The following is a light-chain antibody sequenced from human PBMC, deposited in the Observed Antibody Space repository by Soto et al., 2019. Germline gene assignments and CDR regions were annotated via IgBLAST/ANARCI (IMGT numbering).Light chain of an antibody. CDR2: AAS. Sequence: DIQMTQSPSSLSASVGDRVAITCRASQGISNYLAWYQQKPGKVPKLLIYAASTLQSGVPSRFSGSGSGTDFTLTISSLQPEDVATYYGQKYNSAPFTVGPGTKVDIK. CDR1: QGISNY. J-gene: IGKJ3*01. CDR3: QKYNSAPFT. V-gene: IGKV1-27*01.